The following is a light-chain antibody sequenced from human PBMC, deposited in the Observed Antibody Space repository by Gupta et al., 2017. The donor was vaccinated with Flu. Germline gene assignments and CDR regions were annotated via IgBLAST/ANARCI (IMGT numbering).Light chain of an antibody. Sequence: QSALSQPASVSGSPGQSITISCTGTNSDVYAYRYVFWYQQHPGKGPKVMIFEVSNRPSGVSNRFSGSKSGNTASLTTSGLQAEDEADYYCSSYTSRGTYVFGTGTKVTVL. CDR1: NSDVYAYRY. J-gene: IGLJ1*01. V-gene: IGLV2-14*01. CDR3: SSYTSRGTYV. CDR2: EVS.